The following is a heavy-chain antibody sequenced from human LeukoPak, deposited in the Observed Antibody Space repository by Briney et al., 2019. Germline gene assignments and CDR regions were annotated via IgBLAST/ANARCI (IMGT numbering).Heavy chain of an antibody. D-gene: IGHD3-22*01. V-gene: IGHV3-21*01. CDR2: ISSSSSYI. Sequence: KPGGSLRLSCAASGFTFSSYSMNWVRQAPGKGLEWVSSISSSSSYIYYADSVKGRFAISRDNAKNSLYLQRNSLRAEDTAVYYCARAPYDSSGPSCDYWGQGTLVTVSS. CDR3: ARAPYDSSGPSCDY. J-gene: IGHJ4*02. CDR1: GFTFSSYS.